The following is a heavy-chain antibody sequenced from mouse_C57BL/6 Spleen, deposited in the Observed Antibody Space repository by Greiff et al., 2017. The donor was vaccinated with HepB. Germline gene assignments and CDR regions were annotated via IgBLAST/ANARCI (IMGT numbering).Heavy chain of an antibody. CDR1: GFTFTDYY. CDR2: IRNKANGYTT. J-gene: IGHJ4*01. Sequence: EVQGVESGGGLVQPGGSLSLSCAASGFTFTDYYMSWVRQPPGKALEWLGFIRNKANGYTTEYSASVKGRFTISRDNSQSILYLQMNALRAEDSATYYCARARDGGYYAMDYWGQGTSVTVSS. D-gene: IGHD3-1*01. V-gene: IGHV7-3*01. CDR3: ARARDGGYYAMDY.